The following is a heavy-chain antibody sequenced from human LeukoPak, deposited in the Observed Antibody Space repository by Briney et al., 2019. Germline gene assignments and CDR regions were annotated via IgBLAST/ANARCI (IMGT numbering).Heavy chain of an antibody. V-gene: IGHV1-2*04. CDR2: INPNSGGT. CDR3: ARGSGPHYYYYGMDV. D-gene: IGHD3-3*01. Sequence: ASVKVSCKASGYTFTGYYMHWERQAPGQGLEWMGWINPNSGGTNYAQKFQGWVTMTRDTSISTAYMELSRLRSDDTAVYYCARGSGPHYYYYGMDVWGQGTTVTVSS. J-gene: IGHJ6*02. CDR1: GYTFTGYY.